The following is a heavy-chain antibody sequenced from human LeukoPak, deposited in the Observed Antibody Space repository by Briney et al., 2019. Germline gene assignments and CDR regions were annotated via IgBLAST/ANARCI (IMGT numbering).Heavy chain of an antibody. CDR1: GGSISSYY. V-gene: IGHV4-59*01. D-gene: IGHD3-22*01. CDR2: IYYSGNT. J-gene: IGHJ4*02. Sequence: SETLSLTCTVSGGSISSYYWSWIRQPPGKGLEWIGYIYYSGNTNYNPSLKSRVTISIDTSKNQFSLKLTSVTAADTAVYYCARAGSSGYLIDYWGQGTLVTVSS. CDR3: ARAGSSGYLIDY.